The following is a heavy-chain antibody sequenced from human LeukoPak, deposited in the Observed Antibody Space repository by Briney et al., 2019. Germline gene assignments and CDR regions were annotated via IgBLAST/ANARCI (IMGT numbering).Heavy chain of an antibody. CDR3: ARLLVYNSGGEAFDH. V-gene: IGHV3-30*02. CDR2: IRYDGSNK. Sequence: PGGSLRLSCAASGFTFISYGMHWVRQAPGKGLEWVTFIRYDGSNKYYADSVKGRLTISRDNAKNSLYLQMNSLRAEDTAVYYCARLLVYNSGGEAFDHWGQGTLVTVSS. D-gene: IGHD1-20*01. CDR1: GFTFISYG. J-gene: IGHJ4*02.